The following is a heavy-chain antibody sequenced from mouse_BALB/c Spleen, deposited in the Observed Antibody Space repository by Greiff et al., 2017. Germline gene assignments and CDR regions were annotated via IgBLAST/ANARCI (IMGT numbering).Heavy chain of an antibody. CDR1: GYTFTSYY. J-gene: IGHJ3*01. CDR2: INPSNGGT. D-gene: IGHD2-1*01. Sequence: VQLQQSGAELVKPGASVKLSCKASGYTFTSYYMYWVKQRPGQGLEWIGEINPSNGGTNFNEKFKSKATLTVDKSSSTAYMQLSSLTSEDSAVYYCTRVGNYGAWFAYWGQGTLVTVSA. CDR3: TRVGNYGAWFAY. V-gene: IGHV1S81*02.